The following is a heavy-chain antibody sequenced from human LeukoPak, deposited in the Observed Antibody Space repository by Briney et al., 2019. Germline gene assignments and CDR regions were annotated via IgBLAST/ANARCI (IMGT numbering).Heavy chain of an antibody. CDR1: GFIFSNYW. J-gene: IGHJ4*02. V-gene: IGHV3-23*01. CDR2: ISGSGGST. Sequence: GGSLRLSCAASGFIFSNYWMSWVRQAPGKGLEWVSAISGSGGSTYYADSVKGRFTISRDNSKNTLYLQMNSLRAEDTAVYYCAKVLPRSCSGGSCYPSDYWGQGTLVTVSS. D-gene: IGHD2-15*01. CDR3: AKVLPRSCSGGSCYPSDY.